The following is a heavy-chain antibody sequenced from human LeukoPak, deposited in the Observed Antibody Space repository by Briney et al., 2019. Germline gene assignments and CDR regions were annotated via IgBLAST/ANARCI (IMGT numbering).Heavy chain of an antibody. Sequence: GGSLRLSCAASGFTVSSNYMSWVRQAPGKGLEWVSAISGSGGSTYYADSVKGRFTISRDNSKNTLYLQMNSLRAEDTAVYYCAKDLYDLWGKPVDYWGQGTLVTVSS. CDR2: ISGSGGST. CDR3: AKDLYDLWGKPVDY. V-gene: IGHV3-23*01. CDR1: GFTVSSNY. D-gene: IGHD3-3*01. J-gene: IGHJ4*02.